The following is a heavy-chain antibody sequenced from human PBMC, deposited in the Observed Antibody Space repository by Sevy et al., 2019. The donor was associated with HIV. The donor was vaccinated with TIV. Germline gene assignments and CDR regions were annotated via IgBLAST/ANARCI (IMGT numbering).Heavy chain of an antibody. J-gene: IGHJ3*02. D-gene: IGHD3-22*01. V-gene: IGHV4-61*09. Sequence: SETLSLTCTVSGASISSGYYYWTWIRQPAGKGLEWIGHIYTSGSTTYNTSLESRVTISVGTSKNQFSLKLSSVTAADTAVYYCARSPPLFFYDTSGYAKGAFDIWGQGTMVTVSS. CDR2: IYTSGST. CDR1: GASISSGYYY. CDR3: ARSPPLFFYDTSGYAKGAFDI.